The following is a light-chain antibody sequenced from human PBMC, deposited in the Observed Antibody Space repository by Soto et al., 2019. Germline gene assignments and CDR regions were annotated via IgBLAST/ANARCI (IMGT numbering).Light chain of an antibody. V-gene: IGLV2-14*03. J-gene: IGLJ1*01. Sequence: QSVLTQPASVSGSPGQSITISCTGTSSDIGANNYVSWYQQHPGKAPKLMIYDVSDRASGASSRFSGSKSGNTASLTISELLPEDEADHYCRSSTFSSTFFGPGSKVPVL. CDR1: SSDIGANNY. CDR3: RSSTFSSTF. CDR2: DVS.